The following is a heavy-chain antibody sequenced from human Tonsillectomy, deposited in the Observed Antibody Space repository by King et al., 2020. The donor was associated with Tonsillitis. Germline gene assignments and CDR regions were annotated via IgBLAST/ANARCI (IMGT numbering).Heavy chain of an antibody. CDR2: IYVVDSDT. D-gene: IGHD3-3*01. CDR1: GYSFTNYW. Sequence: VQLVESGAEVKKPGESLKISCKGSGYSFTNYWIGWVRQMPGKGLEWMGIIYVVDSDTRYSPSLQGQVTISADESINTVYLQWNSLKASGTAMYYCARHYDFWKMDYWGQGTLVTVSS. J-gene: IGHJ4*02. V-gene: IGHV5-51*01. CDR3: ARHYDFWKMDY.